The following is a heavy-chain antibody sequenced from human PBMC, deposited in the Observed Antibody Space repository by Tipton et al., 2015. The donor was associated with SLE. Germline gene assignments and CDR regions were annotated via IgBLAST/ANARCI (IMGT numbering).Heavy chain of an antibody. CDR3: ARRITYFYYYMDV. V-gene: IGHV3-7*01. CDR1: GFTFSSYW. J-gene: IGHJ6*03. CDR2: IKQDGSEK. Sequence: SLRLSCAASGFTFSSYWMSWVRQAPGKGLAWVANIKQDGSEKYYVDSVKGRFTISRDNAKNSLYLQMNSLRAEDTAVYYCARRITYFYYYMDVWGKGTTVTVSS. D-gene: IGHD3-10*01.